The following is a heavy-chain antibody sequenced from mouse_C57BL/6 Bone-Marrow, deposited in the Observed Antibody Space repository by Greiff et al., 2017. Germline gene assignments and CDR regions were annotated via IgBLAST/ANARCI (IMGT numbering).Heavy chain of an antibody. CDR1: GYTFTSYW. V-gene: IGHV1-64*01. CDR3: ARYPYGNYPYYAMDY. CDR2: IHPNSGST. Sequence: QVQLKQPGAELVKPGASVKLSCKASGYTFTSYWMHWVKQRPGQGLEWIGMIHPNSGSTNYNEKFKSKATLTVDKSSSTAYMQLSSLTSEDSAVYYCARYPYGNYPYYAMDYWGQGTSVTVSS. J-gene: IGHJ4*01. D-gene: IGHD2-1*01.